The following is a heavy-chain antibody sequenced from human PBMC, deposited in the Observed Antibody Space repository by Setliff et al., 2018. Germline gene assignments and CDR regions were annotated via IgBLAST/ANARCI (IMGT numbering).Heavy chain of an antibody. CDR1: GYRFINYW. CDR2: IYPDDSDT. J-gene: IGHJ4*02. Sequence: GESLKISCKGSGYRFINYWIAWVRQKPGKGLERMGIIYPDDSDTRYSPSFQGQVTISADRSTTTAYLQWSSLKASDTAMYYCVRQDEADYWGQGTLVTVSS. CDR3: VRQDEADY. V-gene: IGHV5-51*01.